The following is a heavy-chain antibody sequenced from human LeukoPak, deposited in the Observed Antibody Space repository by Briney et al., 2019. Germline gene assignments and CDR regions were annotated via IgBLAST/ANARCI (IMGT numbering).Heavy chain of an antibody. D-gene: IGHD3/OR15-3a*01. CDR2: ISSSSSYI. Sequence: GGSLRLSCAASGFTFTSYSMNWVRQAPGKGLEWVSSISSSSSYIYYADSVKGRFTISRDNAKNSLYLQMNSLRVEDTAVYYCARAMDPGDWFDPWGQGTLVTVSS. CDR1: GFTFTSYS. CDR3: ARAMDPGDWFDP. J-gene: IGHJ5*02. V-gene: IGHV3-21*01.